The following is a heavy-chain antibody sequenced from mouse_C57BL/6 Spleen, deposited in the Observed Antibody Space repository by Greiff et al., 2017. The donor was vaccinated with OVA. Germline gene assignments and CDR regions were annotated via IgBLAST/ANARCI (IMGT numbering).Heavy chain of an antibody. CDR3: ALDYEGFDY. J-gene: IGHJ2*01. V-gene: IGHV1-61*01. D-gene: IGHD2-4*01. CDR2: IYPSDSET. CDR1: GYTFTSYW. Sequence: VQLQQPGAELVRPGSSVKLSCKASGYTFTSYWMDWVKQRPGQGLEWIGNIYPSDSETHYNQKFKDKATLTVDKSSSTAYMQLSSLTSEDYAVYYCALDYEGFDYWGQGTTLTVSS.